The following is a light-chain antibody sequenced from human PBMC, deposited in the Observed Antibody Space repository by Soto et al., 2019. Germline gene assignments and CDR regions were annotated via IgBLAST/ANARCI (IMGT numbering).Light chain of an antibody. CDR2: DVS. CDR1: TSDVGRYNY. J-gene: IGLJ1*01. V-gene: IGLV2-14*01. Sequence: QSVLTQPASVSGSPGQSITISCTGTTSDVGRYNYVSWYQQHPGKAPKLIIYDVSNRPSGVSNRFFGSKSGNTASLTISGLQAEDEADYYRDSYTSSSTYVFGTGTKVSV. CDR3: DSYTSSSTYV.